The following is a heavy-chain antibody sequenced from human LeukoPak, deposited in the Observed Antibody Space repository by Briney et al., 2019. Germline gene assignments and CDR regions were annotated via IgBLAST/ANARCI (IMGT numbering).Heavy chain of an antibody. D-gene: IGHD3-10*01. CDR3: AREGGSGTYYNS. J-gene: IGHJ4*02. Sequence: SETLSLTCSVSGGSISNNYWSWIRQPPGKGLEWIGNIYGGSTNYNPSLKSRVTISVDTSKSQFSLKLSSVTAADTAVYYCAREGGSGTYYNSWGQGTLVTVSS. CDR2: IYGGST. V-gene: IGHV4-59*01. CDR1: GGSISNNY.